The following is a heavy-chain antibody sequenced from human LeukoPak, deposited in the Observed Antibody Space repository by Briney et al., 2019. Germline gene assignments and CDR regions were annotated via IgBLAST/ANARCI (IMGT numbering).Heavy chain of an antibody. CDR1: VDSVSSNSAA. CDR3: ARDYYDSSGYYPIPFDS. D-gene: IGHD3-22*01. CDR2: TYYRSKRYD. Sequence: SQTLSLTCAISVDSVSSNSAAWNCIRQSPSGGLESLGRTYYRSKRYDAYAVSVNSRITINPDTTKNQFSLQLNSVTPEDTAVYYCARDYYDSSGYYPIPFDSWGQGTLVTVSS. V-gene: IGHV6-1*01. J-gene: IGHJ4*02.